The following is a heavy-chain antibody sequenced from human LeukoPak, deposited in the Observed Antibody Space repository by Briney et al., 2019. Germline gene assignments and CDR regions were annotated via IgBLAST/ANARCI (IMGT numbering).Heavy chain of an antibody. D-gene: IGHD2-2*01. V-gene: IGHV3-23*01. J-gene: IGHJ5*02. CDR1: GFTFSSYA. CDR2: ISGSGGST. Sequence: PGGSLRLSCAASGFTFSSYAMSWVRQAPGKGLEWVSAISGSGGSTYYADSVKGRFTISRDNSKNTLYLQMNSLRAEDTAVYYCAKDNVVVPAASSWFDPWGQGTLVTVSS. CDR3: AKDNVVVPAASSWFDP.